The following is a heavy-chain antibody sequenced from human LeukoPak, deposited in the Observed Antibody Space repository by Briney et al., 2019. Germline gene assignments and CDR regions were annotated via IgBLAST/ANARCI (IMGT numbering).Heavy chain of an antibody. CDR2: IKQDGREK. V-gene: IGHV3-7*02. CDR1: GFIFSRYW. J-gene: IGHJ4*02. D-gene: IGHD3-10*01. CDR3: GRGGGTMVRSDFDY. Sequence: QPGGSLRLSCAASGFIFSRYWMTWVRQAPGKGLEWVANIKQDGREKYYVDSVKGRFTISRDNANNSLYLQLNSLRAEDTAVYYCGRGGGTMVRSDFDYWGQGTLVTVSS.